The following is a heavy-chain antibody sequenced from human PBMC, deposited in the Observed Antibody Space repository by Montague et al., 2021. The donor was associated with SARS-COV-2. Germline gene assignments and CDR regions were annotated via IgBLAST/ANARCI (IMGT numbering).Heavy chain of an antibody. CDR2: IDWDDDK. V-gene: IGHV2-70*01. CDR3: ARSLLWFGELNAFDI. CDR1: GFSLSTSGMC. D-gene: IGHD3-10*01. Sequence: PALAKPTQTLTLTCTFSGFSLSTSGMCVSWIRQPPGKALEWLALIDWDDDKYYSTSLKTRLTISKDTSKNQVVLTMTNMDPVDTATYYCARSLLWFGELNAFDIWGQGTMVTVSS. J-gene: IGHJ3*02.